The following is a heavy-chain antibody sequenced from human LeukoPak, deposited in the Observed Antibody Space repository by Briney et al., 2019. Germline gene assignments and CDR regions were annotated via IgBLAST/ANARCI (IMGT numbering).Heavy chain of an antibody. D-gene: IGHD3-3*01. CDR3: ARGGYYDFWSGYQIDY. CDR2: IIPIFGTA. Sequence: ASVNVSCKASGGTFSSYAISWVRQAPGQGLEWMGGIIPIFGTANYAQKFQGRVTITADESTSTAYMELSSLRSEDTAVYYCARGGYYDFWSGYQIDYWGQGTLVTVSS. V-gene: IGHV1-69*01. J-gene: IGHJ4*02. CDR1: GGTFSSYA.